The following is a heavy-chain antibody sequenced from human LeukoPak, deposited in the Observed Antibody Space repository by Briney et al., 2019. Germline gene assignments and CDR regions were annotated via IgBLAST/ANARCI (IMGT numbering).Heavy chain of an antibody. J-gene: IGHJ4*02. Sequence: SVKVSCKASGGTFSSYAISWVRQAPGQGLEWMGGIIPIFGTANYAQKFQGRVTITADESTSTAYMELSSLRSEDTAVYYCARVPPYGTGYELEDFDYWGQGTLVTVSS. CDR1: GGTFSSYA. D-gene: IGHD1-1*01. V-gene: IGHV1-69*01. CDR2: IIPIFGTA. CDR3: ARVPPYGTGYELEDFDY.